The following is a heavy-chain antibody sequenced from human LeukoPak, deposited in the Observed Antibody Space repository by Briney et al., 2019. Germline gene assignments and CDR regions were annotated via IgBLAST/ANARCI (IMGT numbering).Heavy chain of an antibody. CDR2: ISYDGSNK. Sequence: GGSLRLSCAASGFTFSSYGMHWVRQAPGKGLEWVAVISYDGSNKYYADSVKGRFTISRDNAKNSLYLQMNSLRAEDTAVYYCARMGEQLVPYYYYGMDVWGQGTTVTVSS. CDR1: GFTFSSYG. V-gene: IGHV3-30*03. D-gene: IGHD6-6*01. J-gene: IGHJ6*02. CDR3: ARMGEQLVPYYYYGMDV.